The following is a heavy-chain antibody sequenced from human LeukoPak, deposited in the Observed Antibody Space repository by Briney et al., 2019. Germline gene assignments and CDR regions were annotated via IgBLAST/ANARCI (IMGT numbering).Heavy chain of an antibody. D-gene: IGHD6-6*01. Sequence: ASVNVSCKASGYTFTSYFMHWVRQAPGQGLEWMGIINPSGGSTSYAQKFQGGVTMTRDTSTSTVYMELSSLRSEDTAVYYCARTAGRTFDYWGQGTLVTVSS. J-gene: IGHJ4*02. V-gene: IGHV1-46*01. CDR1: GYTFTSYF. CDR2: INPSGGST. CDR3: ARTAGRTFDY.